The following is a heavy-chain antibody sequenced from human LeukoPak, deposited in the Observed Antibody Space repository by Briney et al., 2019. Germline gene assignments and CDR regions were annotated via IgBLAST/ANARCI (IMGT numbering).Heavy chain of an antibody. CDR3: ARERLISYCGGDCSTDAFDI. CDR1: GGSISSGGYY. D-gene: IGHD2-21*02. J-gene: IGHJ3*02. CDR2: IYYSGST. V-gene: IGHV4-31*03. Sequence: SETLSLTCTVSGGSISSGGYYWSWIRQHPGKGLEWIGYIYYSGSTYYNPSLKSRVTMSVDTSKNQFSLKLSSVTAADTAVYYCARERLISYCGGDCSTDAFDIWGQGTMVTVSS.